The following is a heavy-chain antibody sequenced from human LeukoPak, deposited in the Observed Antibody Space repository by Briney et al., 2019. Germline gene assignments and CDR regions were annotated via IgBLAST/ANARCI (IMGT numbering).Heavy chain of an antibody. Sequence: PSETLSLTCTVSGGSISDAAYYWSWIRQHPGEGLKWIGYIYYSGSTSYNPSLKSRVTISVDRSKNQFSLKLSSVTAADTAVYYCARDSGRLGAFDIWGQGTMVTVSS. CDR3: ARDSGRLGAFDI. D-gene: IGHD3-10*01. CDR1: GGSISDAAYY. J-gene: IGHJ3*02. V-gene: IGHV4-30-4*01. CDR2: IYYSGST.